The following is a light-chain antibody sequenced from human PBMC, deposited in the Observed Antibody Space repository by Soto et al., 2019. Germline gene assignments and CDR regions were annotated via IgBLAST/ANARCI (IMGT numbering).Light chain of an antibody. CDR3: RSYTRSSRWV. V-gene: IGLV2-14*01. CDR1: SSEVGAYNY. J-gene: IGLJ3*02. Sequence: QSALTQPASVSGYPGQAITISCTGTSSEVGAYNYVSWYQQHSGKAPKLIIYEVTNRPSGVSNRFSASKSGNTASLTIFGLQAEDEADYYGRSYTRSSRWVFGGGTKLTVL. CDR2: EVT.